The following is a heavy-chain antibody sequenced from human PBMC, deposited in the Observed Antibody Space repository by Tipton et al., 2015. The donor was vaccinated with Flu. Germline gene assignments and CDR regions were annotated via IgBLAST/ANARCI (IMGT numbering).Heavy chain of an antibody. CDR1: GGSVRSSSYY. CDR2: IYSTGMT. D-gene: IGHD3-22*01. J-gene: IGHJ4*02. V-gene: IGHV4-61*02. Sequence: GLVKPSQTLSLTCSVSGGSVRSSSYYWSWIRQPAGKALEWIGRIYSTGMTKYNPSLKSQVTISLDTSKNQFSLRPKAVTAADTAVYFCARERLGEYNSAGYPDSWGQGTLVTVSP. CDR3: ARERLGEYNSAGYPDS.